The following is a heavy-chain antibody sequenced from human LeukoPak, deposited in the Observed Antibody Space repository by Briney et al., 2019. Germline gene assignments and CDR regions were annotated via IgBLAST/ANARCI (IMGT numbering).Heavy chain of an antibody. Sequence: GGTLRLSCAASGFTFSSYAMSWVRQAPGKGLEWVSAISGSGGSTYYADSVKGRFTISRDNSKNTLYLQMNSLRAEDTAVYYCARGGSYLSAFDIWGQGTMVTVSS. D-gene: IGHD1-26*01. CDR2: ISGSGGST. CDR3: ARGGSYLSAFDI. V-gene: IGHV3-23*01. CDR1: GFTFSSYA. J-gene: IGHJ3*02.